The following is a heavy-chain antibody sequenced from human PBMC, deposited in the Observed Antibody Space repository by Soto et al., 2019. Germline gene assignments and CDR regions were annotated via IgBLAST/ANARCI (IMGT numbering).Heavy chain of an antibody. Sequence: PGGSLRLSCAASGFTFSSYAMHWVRQAPGKGLEWVAVISYDGSNKYYADSVKGRFTISRDNSKNTLYLQMNSLRAEDTAVYYCARDSRYYYDSSGYYSNHFDYWGQGTLVTVPQ. D-gene: IGHD3-22*01. CDR3: ARDSRYYYDSSGYYSNHFDY. J-gene: IGHJ4*02. CDR1: GFTFSSYA. V-gene: IGHV3-30-3*01. CDR2: ISYDGSNK.